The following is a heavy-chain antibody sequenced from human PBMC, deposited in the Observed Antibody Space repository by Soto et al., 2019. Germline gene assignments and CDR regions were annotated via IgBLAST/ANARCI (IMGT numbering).Heavy chain of an antibody. V-gene: IGHV3-30-3*01. CDR1: GFTFSSYA. CDR3: ARASNHDSGNWFDP. CDR2: ISYDGSNK. J-gene: IGHJ5*02. D-gene: IGHD3-22*01. Sequence: QTGGSLRLSCAASGFTFSSYAMHWVRQAPGKGLEWVAVISYDGSNKYYADSVKGRFTISRDNSKNTLYLQMNSLRAEDTAVYYCARASNHDSGNWFDPWGQGTLVTVSS.